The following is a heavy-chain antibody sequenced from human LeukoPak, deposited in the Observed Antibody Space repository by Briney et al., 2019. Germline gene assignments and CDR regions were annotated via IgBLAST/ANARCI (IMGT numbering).Heavy chain of an antibody. CDR3: VNSGRHQLLFDY. Sequence: PGGSLRLSCAASGFTFSTYSMNWVRQAPGKGLEWVSSISSSSKYIYQADSMKGRFTISRDNAKNSLYLQMNSLGAEDTAVYYCVNSGRHQLLFDYWGQGILVTVSS. J-gene: IGHJ4*02. CDR1: GFTFSTYS. V-gene: IGHV3-21*01. CDR2: ISSSSKYI. D-gene: IGHD1-26*01.